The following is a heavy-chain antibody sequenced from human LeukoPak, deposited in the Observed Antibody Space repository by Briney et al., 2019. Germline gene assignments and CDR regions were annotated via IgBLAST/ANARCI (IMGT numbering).Heavy chain of an antibody. CDR1: GGSISSYQ. CDR2: IFYSGRT. CDR3: ARDLSPHMVRGVIGRDDAFDI. D-gene: IGHD3-10*01. J-gene: IGHJ3*02. V-gene: IGHV4-59*01. Sequence: SETLSLTCTVSGGSISSYQWNWIRQPPGKGLEWIGYIFYSGRTSYNPSLKSRVTISVDTSKNQVSLKLSSVTAADTAVYYCARDLSPHMVRGVIGRDDAFDIWGQGTMVTVSS.